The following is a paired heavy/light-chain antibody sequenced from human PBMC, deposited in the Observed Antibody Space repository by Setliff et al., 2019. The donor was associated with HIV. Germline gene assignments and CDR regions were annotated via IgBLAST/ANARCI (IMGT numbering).Light chain of an antibody. J-gene: IGKJ1*01. CDR3: QQYNNWPPWT. CDR1: QNIYSN. Sequence: EIVMTQSPATLSVSPGERATLSCRASQNIYSNLAWYQQKPGQAPRLLIYGASSRATGIPARFSGSGSGTEFTLTISSMQSEDFAVYYCQQYNNWPPWTFGQGTKVEIK. V-gene: IGKV3-15*01. CDR2: GAS.
Heavy chain of an antibody. V-gene: IGHV3-49*04. Sequence: EVQLVESGGGLVQPGRSLRLSCTASGFIFGEHAVTWVRQAPGKGLEWVGFIRSKGGATEYAASVKGRFTFSRDDSRSIAYLQMDSLINEDTGVYYCIGGGGGNCSDGSCFEGWGQGTLVTVSA. CDR2: IRSKGGAT. CDR3: IGGGGGNCSDGSCFEG. J-gene: IGHJ4*02. D-gene: IGHD2-15*01. CDR1: GFIFGEHA.